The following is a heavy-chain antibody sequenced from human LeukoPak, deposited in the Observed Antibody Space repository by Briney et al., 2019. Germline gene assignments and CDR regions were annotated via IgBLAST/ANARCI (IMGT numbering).Heavy chain of an antibody. CDR3: AKGGGYNGYYYYNYMDV. CDR2: ISSSSSTI. V-gene: IGHV3-48*01. CDR1: GFTFSSYS. D-gene: IGHD5-24*01. J-gene: IGHJ6*03. Sequence: GGSLRLSCAASGFTFSSYSMNWVRQAPGKGLEWVSYISSSSSTIYYADSVKGRFTISRDNPKNTLYLQMNSLRAEDTAVYYCAKGGGYNGYYYYNYMDVWGKGTTVTISS.